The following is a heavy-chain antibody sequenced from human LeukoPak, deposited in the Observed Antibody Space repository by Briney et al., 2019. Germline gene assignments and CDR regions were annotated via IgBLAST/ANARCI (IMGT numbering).Heavy chain of an antibody. J-gene: IGHJ5*02. CDR2: IYHSGST. D-gene: IGHD6-13*01. V-gene: IGHV4-38-2*02. Sequence: SETLSLTCTVSGYSISSGYYWGWIRQPPGKGLEWIGSIYHSGSTYYSPSLKSRVTISVDTSKNQFSLKLSSVTAADTAVYYCARDFEASIAAAGPFDPWGQGTLVTVSS. CDR3: ARDFEASIAAAGPFDP. CDR1: GYSISSGYY.